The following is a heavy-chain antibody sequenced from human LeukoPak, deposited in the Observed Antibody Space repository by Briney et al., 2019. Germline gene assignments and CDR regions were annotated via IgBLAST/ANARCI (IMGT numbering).Heavy chain of an antibody. V-gene: IGHV4-59*01. CDR2: IYYSGST. CDR1: GGSISSYY. Sequence: PSETLSLTCTVSGGSISSYYWSWIRQPPGKGLEWIGYIYYSGSTDYNPSLKSRVTISVDTSKNQFSLKLSSVTAADTAVYYCATSLTEGSYCGGDCYSHFDYWGQGTPVTVSS. J-gene: IGHJ4*02. CDR3: ATSLTEGSYCGGDCYSHFDY. D-gene: IGHD2-21*02.